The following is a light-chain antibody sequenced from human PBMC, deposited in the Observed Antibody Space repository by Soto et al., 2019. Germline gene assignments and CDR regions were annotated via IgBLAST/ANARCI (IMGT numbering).Light chain of an antibody. CDR3: QQLNKYPST. CDR1: QGISSY. J-gene: IGKJ4*01. Sequence: IQLTQSTSSLSASVGDRVTITCRASQGISSYLGWYQQKPGKAPKLLIYGASTLQSGVPSRFSGSGSGTDFTLTISSLRPEDFATYYCQQLNKYPSTFGGGTKVDI. CDR2: GAS. V-gene: IGKV1-9*01.